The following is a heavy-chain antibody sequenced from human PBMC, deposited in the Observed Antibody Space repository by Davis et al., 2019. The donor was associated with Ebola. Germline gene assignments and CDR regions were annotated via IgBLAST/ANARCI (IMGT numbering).Heavy chain of an antibody. D-gene: IGHD4-17*01. CDR1: GYSFTSYW. J-gene: IGHJ6*02. V-gene: IGHV5-51*01. CDR2: IYPGDSDT. Sequence: QVSCQGSGYSFTSYWIGWVRQMLGKGLEWMGIIYPGDSDTRYSPSFQGQVTISADKSISTAYLQWSSLKASDTAMYYCARFYGDHGYYYGMDVWGQGTTGAVSS. CDR3: ARFYGDHGYYYGMDV.